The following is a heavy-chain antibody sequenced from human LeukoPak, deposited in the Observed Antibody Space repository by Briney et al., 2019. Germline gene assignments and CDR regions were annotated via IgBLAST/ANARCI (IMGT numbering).Heavy chain of an antibody. Sequence: SETLSLTCTVSGGSISSSSYYWGWIRQPPGKGLEWIGSIYYSGSTYYNPSLKSRVTVSVDTSKNQFSLKLSSATAADTAVYYCARGLERTDGTPFDYWGQGTLVTVSS. CDR2: IYYSGST. V-gene: IGHV4-39*07. CDR1: GGSISSSSYY. CDR3: ARGLERTDGTPFDY. D-gene: IGHD3-3*01. J-gene: IGHJ4*02.